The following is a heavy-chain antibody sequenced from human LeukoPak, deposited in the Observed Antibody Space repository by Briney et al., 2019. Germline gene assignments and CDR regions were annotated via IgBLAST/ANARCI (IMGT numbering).Heavy chain of an antibody. CDR2: ISSTSNHI. D-gene: IGHD6-19*01. CDR1: GFTFSSYN. Sequence: GGSLRLSCAASGFTFSSYNMNWARQAPGKGLEWVSSISSTSNHIYYADSVKGRFTIPRDNAKNSLFLQMNSLRAEDTAVYYCAKDQWTWRADDAFDIWGQGTMVTVSS. J-gene: IGHJ3*02. CDR3: AKDQWTWRADDAFDI. V-gene: IGHV3-21*04.